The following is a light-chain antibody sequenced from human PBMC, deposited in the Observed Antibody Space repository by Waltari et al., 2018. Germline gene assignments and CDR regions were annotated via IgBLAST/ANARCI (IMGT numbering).Light chain of an antibody. CDR2: ENN. CDR1: SSNIGNNY. CDR3: GTWDSSLHSGV. V-gene: IGLV1-51*02. J-gene: IGLJ3*02. Sequence: QSVLTQTPSVSAAPGQKVTTSCSGTSSNIGNNYVTWYEQPPGTAPKLIIAENNKRPSGIPDQFSGSKSGTSATRDITGLQTGDEADYYCGTWDSSLHSGVFGGGTKLTVL.